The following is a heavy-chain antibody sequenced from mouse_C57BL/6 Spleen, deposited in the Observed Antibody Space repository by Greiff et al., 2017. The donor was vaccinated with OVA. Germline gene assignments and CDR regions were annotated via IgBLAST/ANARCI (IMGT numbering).Heavy chain of an antibody. D-gene: IGHD1-1*01. CDR3: ARSTTVVAGDY. CDR2: IDPSDSET. J-gene: IGHJ2*01. V-gene: IGHV1-52*01. Sequence: QVQLQQPGAELVRPGSSVKLSCKASGYTFTSYWMHWVKQRPIQGLEWIGNIDPSDSETHYNQKFKDKATLTVDKSSSTAYMQLSSLTSEDSAVYYWARSTTVVAGDYWGQGTTLTVSS. CDR1: GYTFTSYW.